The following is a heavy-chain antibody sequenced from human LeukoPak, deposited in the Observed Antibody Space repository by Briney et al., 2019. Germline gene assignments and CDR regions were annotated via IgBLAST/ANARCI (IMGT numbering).Heavy chain of an antibody. CDR1: EYTFSNYW. V-gene: IGHV5-51*01. CDR3: VRPIGGSPQYFDS. CDR2: IYGGDSDT. Sequence: GESLKISYKAAEYTFSNYWIGWVRQLPGKVLEYMGIIYGGDSDTRYSPSFQGPLTISVDKSISTAYLQWSSLKASDTAMYFCVRPIGGSPQYFDSWGQGTLVTVSS. J-gene: IGHJ4*02. D-gene: IGHD2-15*01.